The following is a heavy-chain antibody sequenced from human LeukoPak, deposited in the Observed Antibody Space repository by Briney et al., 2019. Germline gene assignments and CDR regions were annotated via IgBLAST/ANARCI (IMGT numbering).Heavy chain of an antibody. D-gene: IGHD3-22*01. V-gene: IGHV4-59*01. Sequence: SETLSLTCAVYGGSFSGYYWNWIRQPPGKGLEWIGYIYYSGSTNYNPSLKSRVTISVDTSKNQFSLKLTSLTAADTAVYYCAREDSSGYLGYWGQGTLVTVSS. CDR2: IYYSGST. J-gene: IGHJ4*02. CDR3: AREDSSGYLGY. CDR1: GGSFSGYY.